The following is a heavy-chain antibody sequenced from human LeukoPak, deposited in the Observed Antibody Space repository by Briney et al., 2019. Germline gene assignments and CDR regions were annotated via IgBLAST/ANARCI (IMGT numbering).Heavy chain of an antibody. CDR1: GHTFTGYC. Sequence: ASVKVSCKASGHTFTGYCMHWVRQAPGQGLEWMGWINPNSGGTNYAQKFQGRVTMTRDTSISTAYMELSRLRSDDTAVYYCARDYYGSGSYYWFDPWGQGTLVTVSS. V-gene: IGHV1-2*02. D-gene: IGHD3-10*01. J-gene: IGHJ5*02. CDR2: INPNSGGT. CDR3: ARDYYGSGSYYWFDP.